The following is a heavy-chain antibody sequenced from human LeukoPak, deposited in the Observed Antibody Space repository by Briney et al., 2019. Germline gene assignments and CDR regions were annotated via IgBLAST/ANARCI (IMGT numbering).Heavy chain of an antibody. Sequence: SETLSLTCAVYGGSFSGYYWSWIRQPPGKGLEWTGEINHSGSTNYNPSLKSRVTISVDTSKNQFSLKLSSVTAADTAVYYCAREGVTTVTTARSGIDYWGQGTLVTVSS. CDR1: GGSFSGYY. CDR3: AREGVTTVTTARSGIDY. D-gene: IGHD4-17*01. J-gene: IGHJ4*02. V-gene: IGHV4-34*01. CDR2: INHSGST.